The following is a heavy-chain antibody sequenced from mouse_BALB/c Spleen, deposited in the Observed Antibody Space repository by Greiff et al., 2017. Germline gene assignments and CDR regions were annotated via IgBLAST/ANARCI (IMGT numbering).Heavy chain of an antibody. Sequence: DVKLVESGGGLVKPGGSLKLSCAASGFTFSSYAMSWVRQSPEKRLEWVAEISSGGSYTYYPDTVTGRFTISRDNAKNTLYLEMSSLRSEDTAMYYCASYGSSTYAMDYWGQGTSVTVSS. V-gene: IGHV5-9-4*01. CDR2: ISSGGSYT. D-gene: IGHD1-1*01. CDR3: ASYGSSTYAMDY. J-gene: IGHJ4*01. CDR1: GFTFSSYA.